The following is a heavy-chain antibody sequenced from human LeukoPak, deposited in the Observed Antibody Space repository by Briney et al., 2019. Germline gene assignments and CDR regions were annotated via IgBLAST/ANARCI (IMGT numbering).Heavy chain of an antibody. CDR2: ISWNSGSI. J-gene: IGHJ4*02. CDR1: GFTFDDYA. D-gene: IGHD4-17*01. Sequence: GRSLRLSCAASGFTFDDYAMHWVRQAPGKGLEWVSGISWNSGSIGYADSVNGRFTISRDNAKSSLYLQMNSLRAEDTAVYYCARVSPNTVTTLQYFDYWGQGTLVTVSS. CDR3: ARVSPNTVTTLQYFDY. V-gene: IGHV3-9*01.